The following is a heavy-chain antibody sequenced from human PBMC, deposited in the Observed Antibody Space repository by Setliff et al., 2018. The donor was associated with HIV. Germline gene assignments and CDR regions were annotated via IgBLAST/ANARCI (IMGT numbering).Heavy chain of an antibody. CDR2: VYYNGES. V-gene: IGHV4-31*03. CDR1: GGSISRGGRY. J-gene: IGHJ4*01. D-gene: IGHD3-3*01. CDR3: ASALVGGASPFDH. Sequence: SETLSLTCTVSGGSISRGGRYWGWVRQHPGRGLEWVGYVYYNGESFYNPSLRGRITILQDKSKNQFSLEVRSVTAADTAIYYCASALVGGASPFDHWGQGALVTVSS.